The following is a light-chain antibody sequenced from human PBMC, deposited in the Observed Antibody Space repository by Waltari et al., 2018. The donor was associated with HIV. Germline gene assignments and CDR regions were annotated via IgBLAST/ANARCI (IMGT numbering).Light chain of an antibody. Sequence: QSVLTQPPSASGTPGQRVTISCSGSSSNIGNDNVYWYQQLPGTTPKLLIYKNIQAPSGVPDRFAGSKSGTSAYLAISGLRSEDEADYYCVVWDASLSAYVFGAGTKVTVL. CDR2: KNI. V-gene: IGLV1-47*01. CDR1: SSNIGNDN. CDR3: VVWDASLSAYV. J-gene: IGLJ1*01.